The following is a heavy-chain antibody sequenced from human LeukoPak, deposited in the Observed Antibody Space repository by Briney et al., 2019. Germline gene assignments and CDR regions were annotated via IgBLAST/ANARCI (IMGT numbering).Heavy chain of an antibody. Sequence: SETLSLTCTVSAGSISNSYYSWGWIRQHPGKGLEWIGSLHYSGSTYYNPSLKSRVTISVDTSKNQFSLKLSSVTAADTAVYYCARHPNYYYYYMDVWGKGTTVTISS. CDR1: AGSISNSYYS. CDR2: LHYSGST. CDR3: ARHPNYYYYYMDV. V-gene: IGHV4-39*01. J-gene: IGHJ6*03.